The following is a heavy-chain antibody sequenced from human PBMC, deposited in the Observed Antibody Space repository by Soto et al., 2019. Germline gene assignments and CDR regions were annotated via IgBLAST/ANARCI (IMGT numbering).Heavy chain of an antibody. V-gene: IGHV1-69*02. D-gene: IGHD1-26*01. J-gene: IGHJ6*02. CDR3: ARLRDSDGMDV. CDR1: GGTFSSYT. CDR2: IIPILGIA. Sequence: QVQLVQSGAEVKKPGSSVKVSCKASGGTFSSYTISWVRQAPGQGLEWMGRIIPILGIANYAQKFQGRVTNTADKSTSTAYMELSRLRSEDTAVYYCARLRDSDGMDVWGQGTTVTVSS.